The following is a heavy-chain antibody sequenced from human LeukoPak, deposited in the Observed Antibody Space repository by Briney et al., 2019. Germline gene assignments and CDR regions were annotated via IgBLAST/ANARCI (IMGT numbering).Heavy chain of an antibody. CDR1: GFTFSSYA. CDR2: ISGSGGST. CDR3: AKDGGGLYCSSTSCYSDY. V-gene: IGHV3-23*01. J-gene: IGHJ4*02. D-gene: IGHD2-2*01. Sequence: GGSLRLSCAASGFTFSSYAMSWVRQAPGKGLEWVSAISGSGGSTYYADSVKGRFTISRDNSKNTLYLQMNSRRAEDTAVYYCAKDGGGLYCSSTSCYSDYWGQGTLVTVSS.